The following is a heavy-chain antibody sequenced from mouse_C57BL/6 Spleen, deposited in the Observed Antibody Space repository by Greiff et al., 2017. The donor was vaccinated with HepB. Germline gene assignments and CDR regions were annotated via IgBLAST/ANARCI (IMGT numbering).Heavy chain of an antibody. V-gene: IGHV1-52*01. Sequence: QVQLQQPGAELVRPGSSVKLSCKASGYTFTSYWMHWVKQRPIQGLEWIGNIDPSDSETHYNQKFKDKATLTVDKSSSKAYMQLSSLTSEDSAVYYCAKADYYSNYLYYFDYWGQGTTLTVSS. D-gene: IGHD2-5*01. CDR3: AKADYYSNYLYYFDY. J-gene: IGHJ2*01. CDR2: IDPSDSET. CDR1: GYTFTSYW.